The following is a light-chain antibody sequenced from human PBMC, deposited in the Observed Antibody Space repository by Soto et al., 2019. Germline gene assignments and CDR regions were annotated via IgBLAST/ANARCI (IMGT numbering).Light chain of an antibody. Sequence: SYELTQPSSVSVAPGKTAGITCGGNNIGSKSVHWYQQKPGQAPVLVIYYDSDRPSGIPERFSGSNSGNTATLTISRVEAWDEADYYCQVWDSSSDHFVFGTGTKLTVL. J-gene: IGLJ1*01. V-gene: IGLV3-21*04. CDR3: QVWDSSSDHFV. CDR2: YDS. CDR1: NIGSKS.